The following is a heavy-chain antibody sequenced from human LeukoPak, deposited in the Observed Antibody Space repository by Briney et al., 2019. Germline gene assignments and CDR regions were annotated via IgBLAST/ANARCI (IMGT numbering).Heavy chain of an antibody. V-gene: IGHV1-3*01. D-gene: IGHD3-10*01. CDR1: GFTFSSYA. CDR2: INAGNGNT. Sequence: GGSLRLSCAASGFTFSSYAMHWVRQAPGQRLEWMGWINAGNGNTKYSQKFQGRVTITRDTSASTAYMELSSLRSEDTAVYYCARNAVRGVIIVPPPYWGQGTLVTVSS. J-gene: IGHJ4*02. CDR3: ARNAVRGVIIVPPPY.